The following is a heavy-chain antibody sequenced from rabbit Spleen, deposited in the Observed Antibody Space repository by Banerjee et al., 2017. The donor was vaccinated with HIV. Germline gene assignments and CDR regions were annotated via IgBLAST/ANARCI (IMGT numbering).Heavy chain of an antibody. J-gene: IGHJ4*01. V-gene: IGHV1S45*01. Sequence: QEQVVDSGGVLVKAGASLTPTCTASGFSFSGATYLCWVRQAPGKGLEWIACIYPDSSDPPHYATWAKGRFTISKTSSTTVTLQMTSLTAADTATYFCARMPYASGTGYYLNVWGQGTLVTVS. CDR3: ARMPYASGTGYYLNV. CDR1: GFSFSGATY. D-gene: IGHD1-1*01. CDR2: IYPDSSDPP.